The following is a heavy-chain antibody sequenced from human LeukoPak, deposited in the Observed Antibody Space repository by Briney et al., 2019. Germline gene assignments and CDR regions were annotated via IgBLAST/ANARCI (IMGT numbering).Heavy chain of an antibody. D-gene: IGHD3-10*01. V-gene: IGHV3-66*02. CDR3: ARAGGFTAGMDV. J-gene: IGHJ6*02. Sequence: GGSLRLSCAASGFTVSNNYMSWVRQAPGKGLEWVSIIYSGGSTYYADSVKGRFTISRDNSENTLYLQMNSLRAEDTAVYYCARAGGFTAGMDVWGQGTTVTVSS. CDR2: IYSGGST. CDR1: GFTVSNNY.